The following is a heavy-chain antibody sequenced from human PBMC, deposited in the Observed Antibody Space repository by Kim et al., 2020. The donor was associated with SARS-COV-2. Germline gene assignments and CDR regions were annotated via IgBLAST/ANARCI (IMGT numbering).Heavy chain of an antibody. CDR1: GGTFSSYA. CDR2: IIPIFGTA. Sequence: SVKVSCKASGGTFSSYAISWVRQAPGQGLEWMGGIIPIFGTANYAQKFQGRVTITADESTSTAYMELSSLRSEDTAVDYCAGALACSSGWYSSACGRWFDPWGQGTLVTLSS. J-gene: IGHJ5*02. D-gene: IGHD6-19*01. V-gene: IGHV1-69*13. CDR3: AGALACSSGWYSSACGRWFDP.